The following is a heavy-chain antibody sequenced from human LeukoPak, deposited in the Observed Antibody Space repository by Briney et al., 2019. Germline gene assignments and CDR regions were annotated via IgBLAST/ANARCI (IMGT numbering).Heavy chain of an antibody. D-gene: IGHD1-14*01. CDR3: ARQGNPVDY. V-gene: IGHV4-4*07. Sequence: PSETLSLTCTVSGGSISSYYWSWIRQPAGMGLEWIGRIHTSGSTLYDPSLKSRVTMSVDASKNQFSLKLSSVTAADTAVYYCARQGNPVDYWGQGTLVTVSS. J-gene: IGHJ4*02. CDR2: IHTSGST. CDR1: GGSISSYY.